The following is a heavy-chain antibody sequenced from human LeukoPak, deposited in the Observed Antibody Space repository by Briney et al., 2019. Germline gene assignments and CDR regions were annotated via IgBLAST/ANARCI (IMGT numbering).Heavy chain of an antibody. CDR1: GFTFSSYA. D-gene: IGHD3-9*01. V-gene: IGHV3-30-3*02. CDR3: AKCDNYDILTGFDY. Sequence: GGSLRLSCAASGFTFSSYAMHWVRQAPGKGLEWVAVISYDGSNKYYADSVKGRFTISRDNSKNTLYLQMNSLRAEDTAVYYCAKCDNYDILTGFDYWGQGTLVTVSS. CDR2: ISYDGSNK. J-gene: IGHJ4*02.